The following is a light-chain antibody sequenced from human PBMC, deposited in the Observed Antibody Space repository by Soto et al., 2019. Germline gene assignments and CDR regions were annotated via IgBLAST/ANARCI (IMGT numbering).Light chain of an antibody. CDR1: SSDVGGYKY. CDR2: EVS. J-gene: IGLJ1*01. V-gene: IGLV2-14*01. CDR3: SSYTSSSRGYV. Sequence: QSALTQPASVSGSPGQSITISCTGTSSDVGGYKYVSWYQQHPGKAPKLMIYEVSNRPSGVSNRFSGSKSGNTASLTISGLQAEDEADYYCSSYTSSSRGYVFGTGTKVTVL.